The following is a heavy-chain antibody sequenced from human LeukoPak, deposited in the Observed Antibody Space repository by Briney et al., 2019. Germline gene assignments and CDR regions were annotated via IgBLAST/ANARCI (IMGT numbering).Heavy chain of an antibody. CDR3: ARRRRSWFGVYYFDY. CDR1: GGSFSGYY. CDR2: INHSGST. V-gene: IGHV4-34*01. J-gene: IGHJ4*02. Sequence: KSSETLSLTCAVYGGSFSGYYWSWIRQPPGKGLEWIGEINHSGSTNYNPSLKSRVTISVDTSKNQFSLKLSSVTAADTAVYYCARRRRSWFGVYYFDYWGQGTLVTVSS. D-gene: IGHD3-10*01.